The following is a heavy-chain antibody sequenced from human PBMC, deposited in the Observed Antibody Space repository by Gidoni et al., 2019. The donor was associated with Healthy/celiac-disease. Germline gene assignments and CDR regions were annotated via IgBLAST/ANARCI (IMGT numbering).Heavy chain of an antibody. D-gene: IGHD4-17*01. CDR2: IIPIFGTA. CDR3: ASGDYGETDPRFDY. J-gene: IGHJ4*02. Sequence: QVQLVQSGAEVKKPGSSVKVSCKASGGTFSSYAISWVRQAPGQGLEGMGGIIPIFGTANYAQKFQGRVTITADESTSTAYMELSSLRSEDTAVYYCASGDYGETDPRFDYWGQGTLVTVSS. CDR1: GGTFSSYA. V-gene: IGHV1-69*01.